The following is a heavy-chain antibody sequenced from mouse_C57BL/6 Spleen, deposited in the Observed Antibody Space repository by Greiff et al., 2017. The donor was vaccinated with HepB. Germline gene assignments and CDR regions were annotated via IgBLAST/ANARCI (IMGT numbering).Heavy chain of an antibody. Sequence: QVQLQQPGAELVKPGASVKMSCKASGYTFTSYWITWVKQRPGQGLEWIGDIYPGSGSTNYNEKFKSKATLTVDTSSSTAYMQLSSLTSEDSAVYYCARSLYDYGYWYFDVWGTGTTVTVSS. J-gene: IGHJ1*03. V-gene: IGHV1-55*01. CDR3: ARSLYDYGYWYFDV. D-gene: IGHD2-4*01. CDR2: IYPGSGST. CDR1: GYTFTSYW.